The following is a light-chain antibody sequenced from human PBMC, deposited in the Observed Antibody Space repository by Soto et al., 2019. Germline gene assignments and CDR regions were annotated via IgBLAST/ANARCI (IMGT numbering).Light chain of an antibody. CDR2: EVS. CDR1: GSDIAVYDF. CDR3: SSYSGSNTLV. V-gene: IGLV2-8*01. J-gene: IGLJ2*01. Sequence: QSALTQPPSASGSPGQSVTISCAGTGSDIAVYDFVSWYQQHPGKAPKLIIYEVSKRPPGVPDRFSASKSGNTASLTVSGLQAEDEADYYCSSYSGSNTLVFGGGTQLTVL.